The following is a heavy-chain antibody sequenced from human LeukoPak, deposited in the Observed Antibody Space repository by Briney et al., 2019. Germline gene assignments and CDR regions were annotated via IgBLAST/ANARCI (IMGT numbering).Heavy chain of an antibody. CDR1: GYTFTGHY. CDR3: ASGAAAPSFDY. D-gene: IGHD6-13*01. J-gene: IGHJ4*02. CDR2: INPNSGDT. Sequence: GASVKVSCKASGYTFTGHYMHWVRQAPGQGLEWMGRINPNSGDTNYAQKFQGRVTMTRDTSISTAYMELNRLRSDDTAVYYCASGAAAPSFDYWGQGTLVIVSS. V-gene: IGHV1-2*06.